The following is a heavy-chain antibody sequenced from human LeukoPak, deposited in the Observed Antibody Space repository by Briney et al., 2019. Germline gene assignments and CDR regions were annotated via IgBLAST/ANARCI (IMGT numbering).Heavy chain of an antibody. J-gene: IGHJ4*02. V-gene: IGHV3-49*04. D-gene: IGHD2-8*01. Sequence: SLRLSCTGSGFSSCDYTMGWVRQAPGKGLEWLCSIKSETYGGTTNYAASVRGRFSISRDDSETIAYLHLDSLKIEDTAVYFCPRGADVVTNPTIDYWGQGTLVTVSS. CDR3: PRGADVVTNPTIDY. CDR1: GFSSCDYT. CDR2: IKSETYGGTT.